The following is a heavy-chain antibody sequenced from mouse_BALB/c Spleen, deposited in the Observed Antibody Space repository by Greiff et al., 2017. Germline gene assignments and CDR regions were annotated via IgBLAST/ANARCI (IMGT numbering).Heavy chain of an antibody. D-gene: IGHD1-1*01. CDR3: TRGYGTAY. CDR1: GFTFSNYW. Sequence: EVKVEESGGGLVQPGGSMKLSCVASGFTFSNYWMNWVRQSPEKGLEWVAEIRLKSNNYATHYAESVKGRFTISRDDSKSSVYLQMNNLRAEDTGIYYCTRGYGTAYWGQGTLVTVSA. CDR2: IRLKSNNYAT. V-gene: IGHV6-6*02. J-gene: IGHJ3*01.